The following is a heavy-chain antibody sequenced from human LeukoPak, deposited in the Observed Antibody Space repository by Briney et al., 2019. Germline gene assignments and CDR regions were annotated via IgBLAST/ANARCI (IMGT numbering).Heavy chain of an antibody. V-gene: IGHV4-59*01. J-gene: IGHJ5*02. CDR3: ARYPLTSSRGFDP. CDR1: GGSFSSYY. Sequence: NPSETLSLTCTVSGGSFSSYYWSWIRQPPGKGLEWIGYIYYSGSTNYNPSLKSRVTISVDTSKNQFSLKLSSVTAADTAVYYCARYPLTSSRGFDPWGQGTLVTVSS. D-gene: IGHD6-13*01. CDR2: IYYSGST.